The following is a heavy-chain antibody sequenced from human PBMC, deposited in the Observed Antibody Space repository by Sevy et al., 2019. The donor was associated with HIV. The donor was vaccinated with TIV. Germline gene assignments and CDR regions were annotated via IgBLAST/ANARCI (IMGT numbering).Heavy chain of an antibody. CDR1: GYTFTSYA. V-gene: IGHV7-4-1*02. J-gene: IGHJ6*02. CDR3: ARDRNDYIWGSYGHYGMDV. CDR2: INTNTGNP. D-gene: IGHD3-16*01. Sequence: ASVKVSCKASGYTFTSYAMNWVRQAPGQGLEWMGWINTNTGNPTYAQGLTGRFVFSLDTSVSTAYLQISSRKAEDTAVDYCARDRNDYIWGSYGHYGMDVWGQGTTVTVSS.